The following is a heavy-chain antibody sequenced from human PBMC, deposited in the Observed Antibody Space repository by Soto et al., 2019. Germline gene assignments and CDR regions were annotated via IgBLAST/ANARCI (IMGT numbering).Heavy chain of an antibody. CDR3: ARAQPHYYGSSPWFDP. CDR2: IYYSGST. J-gene: IGHJ5*02. D-gene: IGHD6-13*01. V-gene: IGHV4-59*01. Sequence: QVQLQESGPGLVKPSETLSLTCTVSGGSISSYYWSWIRQPPGKGLEWIGYIYYSGSTNYNPSLKSRVTISVDTSKNQFSLKLSSVTAADTAVYYCARAQPHYYGSSPWFDPWGQGTLVTVSS. CDR1: GGSISSYY.